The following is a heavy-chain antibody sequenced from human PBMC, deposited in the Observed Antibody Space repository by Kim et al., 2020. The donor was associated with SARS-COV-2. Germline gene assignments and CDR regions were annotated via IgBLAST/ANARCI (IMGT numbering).Heavy chain of an antibody. D-gene: IGHD6-13*01. V-gene: IGHV4-61*01. CDR1: GGSVSSGSYY. J-gene: IGHJ4*02. CDR3: ASHPYSSSGPFDY. CDR2: IYYSGST. Sequence: SETLSLTCTVSGGSVSSGSYYWSWIRQPPGKGLEWIGYIYYSGSTNYNPSLKSRVTISVDTSKNQFSLKLSSVTAADTAVYYCASHPYSSSGPFDYWGQGTLVTVSS.